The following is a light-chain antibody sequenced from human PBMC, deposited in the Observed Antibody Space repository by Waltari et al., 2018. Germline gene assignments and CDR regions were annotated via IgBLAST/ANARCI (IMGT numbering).Light chain of an antibody. Sequence: EIVLMQSPGTLSLSPGERATLSCRASQTVRTTYLAWYQQKPVQAPTLLIYGASSRATGIPDRFSGSGSGTDFSLTISSLEPEDFAVYYCQQYDISPLTFGGGTKVEIK. J-gene: IGKJ4*01. CDR2: GAS. CDR1: QTVRTTY. V-gene: IGKV3-20*01. CDR3: QQYDISPLT.